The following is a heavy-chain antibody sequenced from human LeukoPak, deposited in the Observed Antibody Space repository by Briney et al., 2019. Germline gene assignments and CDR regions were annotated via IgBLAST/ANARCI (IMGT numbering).Heavy chain of an antibody. CDR3: ARDLLAPDY. CDR2: INPVGGTT. J-gene: IGHJ4*02. V-gene: IGHV1-46*01. Sequence: ASVKVSCKTSGYTFTSYFLHWVRQAPGQGLEWMGAINPVGGTTTYTQTFQDRVTMTRDTSTSTVYMELSSLRSDDTAVYYCARDLLAPDYWGQGTLVTVSS. CDR1: GYTFTSYF. D-gene: IGHD2/OR15-2a*01.